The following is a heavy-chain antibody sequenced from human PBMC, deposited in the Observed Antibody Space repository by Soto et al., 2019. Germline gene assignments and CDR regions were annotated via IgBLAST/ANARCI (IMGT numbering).Heavy chain of an antibody. J-gene: IGHJ4*02. Sequence: QVHLVQSGAEVKKPGASVKVSCKASGYTFTSYGITWVRQAPGQGLEWMGWISAHNGNTDYAQKRQGRVIVTRDTSRSTAYMELRRLISDDPAVYYCARGRYGDYWGQGALVTVSS. CDR2: ISAHNGNT. D-gene: IGHD1-1*01. V-gene: IGHV1-18*01. CDR3: ARGRYGDY. CDR1: GYTFTSYG.